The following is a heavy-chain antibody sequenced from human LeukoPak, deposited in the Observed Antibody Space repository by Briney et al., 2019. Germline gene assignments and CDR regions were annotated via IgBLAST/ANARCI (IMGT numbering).Heavy chain of an antibody. Sequence: PPASVKVSCKASGGTFSGYAISWVRQAPGQGLEWMGGIIPIFGTANYAQKFQGRVTITADESTSTAYMELSSLRSEDTAVYYCARAYSNYVQLVGSYYGMDVWGQGTTVTVSS. CDR1: GGTFSGYA. J-gene: IGHJ6*02. CDR2: IIPIFGTA. V-gene: IGHV1-69*01. CDR3: ARAYSNYVQLVGSYYGMDV. D-gene: IGHD4-11*01.